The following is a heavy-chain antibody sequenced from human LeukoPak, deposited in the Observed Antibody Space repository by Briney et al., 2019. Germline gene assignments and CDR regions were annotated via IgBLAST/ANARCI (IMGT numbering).Heavy chain of an antibody. Sequence: SETLSLTCTVSGGSVSSGSYYWSWIRQPPGKGLEWIGYIYDSGSTNYNPSLKSRVTISVDTSKNQFSLKLSSVTAADTAVYYCARDPYLTGKFDYWGQGTLVTVSS. V-gene: IGHV4-61*01. J-gene: IGHJ4*02. CDR2: IYDSGST. D-gene: IGHD1-1*01. CDR1: GGSVSSGSYY. CDR3: ARDPYLTGKFDY.